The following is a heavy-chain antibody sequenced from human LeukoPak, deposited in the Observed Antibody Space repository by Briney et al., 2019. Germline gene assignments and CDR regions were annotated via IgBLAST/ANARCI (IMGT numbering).Heavy chain of an antibody. Sequence: SVKVSCKASGGTFSSYAISWVRQAPGQGLEWMGGIIPIFGTANYAQKFQGRVTITADESTSTAYMELSSLRSEDTAVYYCARDHSNGSGRSDAFDIWGQGTMVTVSS. CDR1: GGTFSSYA. D-gene: IGHD3-10*01. J-gene: IGHJ3*02. CDR3: ARDHSNGSGRSDAFDI. CDR2: IIPIFGTA. V-gene: IGHV1-69*01.